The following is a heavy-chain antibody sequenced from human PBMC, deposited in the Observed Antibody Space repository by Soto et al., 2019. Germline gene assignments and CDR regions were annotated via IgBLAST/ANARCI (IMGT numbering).Heavy chain of an antibody. CDR2: IYCSGST. J-gene: IGHJ4*02. D-gene: IGHD3-10*01. Sequence: QVQLQESGPGLVKPSQTLSLTCTVSGGSISSGGYYWSWIRQHPGKGLEWIGYIYCSGSTYYNPSLKSRVTISVDTSKNQFALKLSSVTAADTAVYYCARVTGLYYYGSGSYYEYYFDYWGQGTLVTVSS. CDR3: ARVTGLYYYGSGSYYEYYFDY. V-gene: IGHV4-31*03. CDR1: GGSISSGGYY.